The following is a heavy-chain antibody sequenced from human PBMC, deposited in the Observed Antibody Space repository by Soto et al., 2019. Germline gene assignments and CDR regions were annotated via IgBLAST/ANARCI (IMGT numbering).Heavy chain of an antibody. CDR1: GGSISSGDYY. CDR2: IYYSGST. Sequence: TLSLTCTVSGGSISSGDYYWSWIRQPPGKGLEWIGYIYYSGSTYYNPSLKSRVTISVDTSKNQFSLKLSSVTAADTAVYYCARVARSGYKGLFDYWGQGTLVTVSS. D-gene: IGHD3-3*01. J-gene: IGHJ4*02. CDR3: ARVARSGYKGLFDY. V-gene: IGHV4-30-4*01.